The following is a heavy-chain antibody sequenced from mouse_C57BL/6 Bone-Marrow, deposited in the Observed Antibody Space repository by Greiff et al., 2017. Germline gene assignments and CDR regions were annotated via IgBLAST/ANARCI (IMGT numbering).Heavy chain of an antibody. J-gene: IGHJ2*01. V-gene: IGHV1-81*01. Sequence: VVRPGASVKLSCKASGYTFTSYGISWVKQRTGQGLEWIGEIYPRSGNTYYNEKFKGKATLTADKSSSTAYLELRSLTSEDSAVYFCARGYGNYGYWGQGTTLTVSS. CDR2: IYPRSGNT. CDR1: GYTFTSYG. CDR3: ARGYGNYGY. D-gene: IGHD2-10*02.